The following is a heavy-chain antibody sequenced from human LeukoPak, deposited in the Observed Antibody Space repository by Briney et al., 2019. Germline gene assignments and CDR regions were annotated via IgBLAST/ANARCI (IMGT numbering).Heavy chain of an antibody. J-gene: IGHJ6*03. V-gene: IGHV3-30*02. CDR3: AKDGGHNYYYYMDA. CDR2: IRNDGSNQ. D-gene: IGHD3-16*01. Sequence: PGGSLRLSCEGSGLTLSYYGVHWVRQAPGKGLEWMAFIRNDGSNQYYADSVQGRFIISRDNSKNTLSLQMNSLRPEDTAVYYCAKDGGHNYYYYMDAWGKGTTVTVSS. CDR1: GLTLSYYG.